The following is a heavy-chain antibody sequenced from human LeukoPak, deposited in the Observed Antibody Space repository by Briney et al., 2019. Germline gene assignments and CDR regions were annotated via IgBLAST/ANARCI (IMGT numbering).Heavy chain of an antibody. D-gene: IGHD2-21*02. CDR2: IKQDGTQK. CDR3: ARDCGSDCSQAFDI. V-gene: IGHV3-7*05. Sequence: GGSLRLSCAASGFTFSSYWMSWVRRAPGRGLEWVADIKQDGTQKYYVDSVEGRITTSRDNVKNSLYLQMNSLRVEDTAVYYCARDCGSDCSQAFDIWGQGTMVTVSS. J-gene: IGHJ3*02. CDR1: GFTFSSYW.